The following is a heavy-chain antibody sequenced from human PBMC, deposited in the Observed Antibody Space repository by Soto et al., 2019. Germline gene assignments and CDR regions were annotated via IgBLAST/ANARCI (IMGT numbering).Heavy chain of an antibody. V-gene: IGHV2-70*17. CDR3: AHYSSTSSFDY. CDR1: GFSLSAGKMS. J-gene: IGHJ4*02. D-gene: IGHD6-13*01. CDR2: IDWDDDK. Sequence: GSGPTLVNPTQTLTLTCTFSGFSLSAGKMSVSWIRQPPGKALEWLARIDWDDDKFYNTSLKTRLTISKDTSKNQVVLTMTNMDPVDTATYYCAHYSSTSSFDYWGQGTLVTVSS.